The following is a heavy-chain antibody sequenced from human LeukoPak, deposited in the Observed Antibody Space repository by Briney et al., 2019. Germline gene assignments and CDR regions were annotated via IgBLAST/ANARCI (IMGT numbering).Heavy chain of an antibody. CDR3: ARDLYYYDSSGYWVYYFDY. V-gene: IGHV1-2*06. D-gene: IGHD3-22*01. CDR1: GYTFTGYY. J-gene: IGHJ4*02. Sequence: GASVKVSCKASGYTFTGYYMHWVRQAPGQGLEWVGRINPNSGGTNYAQKFQGTVTITRDTSISTAYMELSRLRSDDTAVYYCARDLYYYDSSGYWVYYFDYWGQGTLVTVSS. CDR2: INPNSGGT.